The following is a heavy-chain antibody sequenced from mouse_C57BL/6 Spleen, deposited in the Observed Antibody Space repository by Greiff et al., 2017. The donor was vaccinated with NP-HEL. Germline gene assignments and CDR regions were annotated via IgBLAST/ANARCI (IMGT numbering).Heavy chain of an antibody. V-gene: IGHV1-69*01. J-gene: IGHJ1*03. Sequence: VQLQQPGAELVMPGASVKLSCKASGYTFTSYWMHWVKQRPGQGLEWIGEIDPSDSYTNYNQKFKGKSTLTVDKSSSTAYMQLSSLTSEDSAVYYCARPSYGYFDVWGTGTTVTVSS. CDR2: IDPSDSYT. CDR1: GYTFTSYW. CDR3: ARPSYGYFDV.